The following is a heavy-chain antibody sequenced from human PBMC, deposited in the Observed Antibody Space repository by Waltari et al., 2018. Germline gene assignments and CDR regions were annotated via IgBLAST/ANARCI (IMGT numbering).Heavy chain of an antibody. Sequence: QVQLVQTGAEVLRPGAAVKVSCQASGYTFINYEINWVRQAAGQGLEWMGWVNPNSGTTAYAKKFQGRISMTWDTFTRTAYMELSNLRSDDTAVVYCARGRDVFANFDYNWFDPWGQGTLVTVSS. CDR3: ARGRDVFANFDYNWFDP. J-gene: IGHJ5*02. V-gene: IGHV1-8*02. CDR2: VNPNSGTT. D-gene: IGHD3-3*01. CDR1: GYTFINYE.